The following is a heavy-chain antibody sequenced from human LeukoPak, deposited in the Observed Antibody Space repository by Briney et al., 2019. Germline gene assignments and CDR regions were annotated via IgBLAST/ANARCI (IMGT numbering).Heavy chain of an antibody. CDR3: ATLGAAGASDY. V-gene: IGHV4-59*01. J-gene: IGHJ4*02. CDR1: GGSISSYY. D-gene: IGHD3-10*01. Sequence: SETLSLTCTVSGGSISSYYWSWIRQPPGKGQEWIGYIYYSGSTNYNPSLKSRVTISVDTSKNQFSLKLSSVTAADTAVYYCATLGAAGASDYWGRGTLVTVSS. CDR2: IYYSGST.